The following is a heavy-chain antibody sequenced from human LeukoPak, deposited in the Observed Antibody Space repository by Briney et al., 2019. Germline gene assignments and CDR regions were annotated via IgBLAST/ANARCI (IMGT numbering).Heavy chain of an antibody. CDR2: ISWNSGSI. CDR3: AKDSRIGWGSSIAVAGTSPAYFDY. V-gene: IGHV3-9*01. Sequence: GGSLRLSCAASGFTFDDYAMHWVRQAPGKGLEWVPGISWNSGSIGYADSVKGRFTISRDNAKNSLYLQMNSLRAEDTALYYCAKDSRIGWGSSIAVAGTSPAYFDYWGQGTLVTVSS. J-gene: IGHJ4*02. CDR1: GFTFDDYA. D-gene: IGHD6-19*01.